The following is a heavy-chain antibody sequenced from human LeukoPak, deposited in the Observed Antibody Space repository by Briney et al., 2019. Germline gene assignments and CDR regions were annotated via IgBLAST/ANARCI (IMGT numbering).Heavy chain of an antibody. J-gene: IGHJ4*02. D-gene: IGHD3-10*01. Sequence: PGGSLRLSCAASGFTFSSYAMSWVRRAPGKGLEWVSAISGSGGSTYYADSVKGRFTISRDNSKNTLYLQMNGLRAEDTAVYYCAKGGVLLWFGGNDYWGQRTLVTVSS. CDR2: ISGSGGST. V-gene: IGHV3-23*01. CDR1: GFTFSSYA. CDR3: AKGGVLLWFGGNDY.